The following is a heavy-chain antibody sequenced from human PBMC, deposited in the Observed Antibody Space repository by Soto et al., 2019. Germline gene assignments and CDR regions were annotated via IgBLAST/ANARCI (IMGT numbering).Heavy chain of an antibody. J-gene: IGHJ4*02. CDR3: ATRVNPSGTYFDY. D-gene: IGHD4-4*01. CDR1: GGTFSSYT. V-gene: IGHV1-69*02. CDR2: IIPILGIA. Sequence: QVQLVQSGAEVKKPGSSVKVSCKASGGTFSSYTISWVRQAPGQGLEWMGRIIPILGIANYAQKFQGRVTITAAKSTGTAYMELSSLRSEDTAVYYCATRVNPSGTYFDYWGQGTLVTVSP.